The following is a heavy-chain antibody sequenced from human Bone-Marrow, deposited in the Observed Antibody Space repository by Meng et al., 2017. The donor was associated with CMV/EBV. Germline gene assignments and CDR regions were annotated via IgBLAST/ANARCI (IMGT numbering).Heavy chain of an antibody. CDR3: ARDTRDYTGWYP. CDR1: GFTFSSYG. J-gene: IGHJ5*02. Sequence: GESLKISCAASGFTFSSYGMHWVRQAPGKGLEWVAFIRYDGSNKYYADSVKGRFTISRDNAKNTLYLQMNSLRAEDTAVYYCARDTRDYTGWYPWGQGTLVTVSS. D-gene: IGHD6-19*01. CDR2: IRYDGSNK. V-gene: IGHV3-30*02.